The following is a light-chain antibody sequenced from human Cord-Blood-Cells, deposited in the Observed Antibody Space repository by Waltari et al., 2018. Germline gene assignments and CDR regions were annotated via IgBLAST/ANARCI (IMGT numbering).Light chain of an antibody. Sequence: DIQMTQSPSSLSSSVGERVTITSRASQSISSYLNWYQQKPGKAPKLLIYAASSLRSGVPSKFIGSGSCTNYTLTISSLQPEDFATYYCQQRYSTSPYTFGPGTKVEIK. CDR3: QQRYSTSPYT. V-gene: IGKV1-39*01. CDR2: AAS. CDR1: QSISSY. J-gene: IGKJ3*01.